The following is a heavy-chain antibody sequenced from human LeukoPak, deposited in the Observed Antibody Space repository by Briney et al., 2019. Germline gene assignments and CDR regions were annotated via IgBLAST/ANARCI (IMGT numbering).Heavy chain of an antibody. D-gene: IGHD2-2*01. CDR3: AKDRAYCSSTSCYDAFDI. CDR2: ISGSGGST. Sequence: GGSLRLSCAASGFTFSSYAMSWVRQAPGKGLEWVSAISGSGGSTYYADSVKGRFTISRDNSKNTLYLQMNSLRADDTAVYYCAKDRAYCSSTSCYDAFDIWGQGTMVTVSS. V-gene: IGHV3-23*01. J-gene: IGHJ3*02. CDR1: GFTFSSYA.